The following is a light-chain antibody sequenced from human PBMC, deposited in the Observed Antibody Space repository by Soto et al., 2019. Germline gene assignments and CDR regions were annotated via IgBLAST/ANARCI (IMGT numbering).Light chain of an antibody. V-gene: IGKV3-20*01. CDR1: QSINSNY. J-gene: IGKJ3*01. CDR2: GIY. CDR3: QEYGSSPFS. Sequence: EIVLTQSPGTLSLSPGERATLSCRASQSINSNYLAWYQQKPCQAPSPLIYGIYTRATGVPDRYSGSGSGTDFTLTSGRLEPEDFAVYYCQEYGSSPFSFGPGTKVDI.